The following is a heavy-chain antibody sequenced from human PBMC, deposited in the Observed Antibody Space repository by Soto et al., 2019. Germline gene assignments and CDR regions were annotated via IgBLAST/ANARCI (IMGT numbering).Heavy chain of an antibody. CDR1: GFIFSDYW. CDR3: VSVEAMGS. J-gene: IGHJ5*02. V-gene: IGHV3-7*01. Sequence: EVQLVESRGGLVQPGGSLRLSCAASGFIFSDYWMAWVRQAPGKGLEWVANIKEDGSRKYYMESAKGRITISRDNAKNARFLQMNSLRVEDTAVDYWVSVEAMGSWGQGTRVTVSS. CDR2: IKEDGSRK.